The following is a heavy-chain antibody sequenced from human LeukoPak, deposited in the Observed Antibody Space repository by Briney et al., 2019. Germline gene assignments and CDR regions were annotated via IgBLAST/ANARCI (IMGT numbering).Heavy chain of an antibody. CDR1: GFTFSSYS. V-gene: IGHV3-21*01. CDR3: ARAELRCSLDY. CDR2: IISSNSCI. Sequence: GGSLRLSCAASGFTFSSYSMNWVRHAPGKGLEWVSSIISSNSCIYYAHSVKGRLTISRDNAKNSLYLQLNSLRAEDTAVYYGARAELRCSLDYWGQGTLVTVSS. J-gene: IGHJ4*02. D-gene: IGHD3-10*02.